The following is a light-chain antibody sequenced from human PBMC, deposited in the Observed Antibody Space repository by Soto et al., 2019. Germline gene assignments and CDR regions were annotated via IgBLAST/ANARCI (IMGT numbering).Light chain of an antibody. CDR2: AAS. V-gene: IGKV3-20*01. CDR1: QSVAGSS. Sequence: EIMLTQSPGTLSLSPGDRATLSCRASQSVAGSSLAWYQQKPAQAPRLLIYAASNRATGIPARFSGSGSGTDFSLIINGLEPEDFAVYSCQQYGSSHLTFGGGTNVDIK. CDR3: QQYGSSHLT. J-gene: IGKJ4*01.